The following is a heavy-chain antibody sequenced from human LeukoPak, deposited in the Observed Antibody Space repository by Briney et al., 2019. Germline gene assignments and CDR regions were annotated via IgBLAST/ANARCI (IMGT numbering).Heavy chain of an antibody. V-gene: IGHV3-21*01. CDR2: ISSSHNNI. CDR3: AELGITMIGGV. Sequence: NPGGSLRLSCAASGFTFSSYRMNWVRQAPGKGLDWVSSISSSHNNIYYADSVKGRFTISRDNAKNSLYLQMNSLRAEDTAVYYCAELGITMIGGVWGKGTTVTISS. J-gene: IGHJ6*04. CDR1: GFTFSSYR. D-gene: IGHD3-10*02.